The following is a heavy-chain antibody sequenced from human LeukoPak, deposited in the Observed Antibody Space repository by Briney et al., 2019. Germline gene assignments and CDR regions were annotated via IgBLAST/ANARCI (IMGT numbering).Heavy chain of an antibody. D-gene: IGHD6-19*01. V-gene: IGHV4-34*01. CDR2: INHSGST. J-gene: IGHJ6*02. Sequence: PSETLSLTCAVYGGSFSGYYWSWIRQPPGKGLEWIGEINHSGSTNYNPSLKSRVTISVDTSKNQFSLKLSSVTAADTAVYYCARGYSSGRSNYYYYGMDVWGQGTTVTVSS. CDR3: ARGYSSGRSNYYYYGMDV. CDR1: GGSFSGYY.